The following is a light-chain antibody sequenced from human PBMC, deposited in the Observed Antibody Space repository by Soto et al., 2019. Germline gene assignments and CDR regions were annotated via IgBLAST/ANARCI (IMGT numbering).Light chain of an antibody. CDR2: AAS. CDR1: QSISSW. J-gene: IGKJ1*01. CDR3: QQSYTSSWT. Sequence: DIQMTQSPSTLSASVGDRVTITCRASQSISSWLAWYQQKPGKAPKLLIYAASSLQSWVPSRFTGSGSATDFTLTISSLQPEDFATYYCQQSYTSSWTFGQGTKVDIK. V-gene: IGKV1-39*01.